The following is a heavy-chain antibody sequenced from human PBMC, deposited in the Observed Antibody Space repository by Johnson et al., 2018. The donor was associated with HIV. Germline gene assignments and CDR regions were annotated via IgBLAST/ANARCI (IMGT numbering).Heavy chain of an antibody. Sequence: QVQLVESGGGVVQPGRSLRLSCAASGFTFSSYAMHWVRQAPGKGLEWVSVTYSGGRTFYADSVKGRFTISRDNSKNTLYLQMNSLRPEDTALYFCARDSGAPGNDAFDIWGQGTMVTISS. V-gene: IGHV3-NL1*01. CDR2: TYSGGRT. CDR1: GFTFSSYA. D-gene: IGHD1-26*01. J-gene: IGHJ3*02. CDR3: ARDSGAPGNDAFDI.